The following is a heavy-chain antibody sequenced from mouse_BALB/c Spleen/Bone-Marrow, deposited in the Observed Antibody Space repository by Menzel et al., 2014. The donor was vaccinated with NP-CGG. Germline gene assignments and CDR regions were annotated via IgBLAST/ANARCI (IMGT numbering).Heavy chain of an antibody. CDR3: ARNYDYDGGYYAMDY. CDR1: GYNFISYW. Sequence: VMLVESGAELAKPGASVKMSCKASGYNFISYWMHWVKQRPGQGLEWIGYINPSTGYTEYNQKFKDKATLTADKSSSKSYMQLNSLTSEDSAVYYCARNYDYDGGYYAMDYWVQGTSVTVSS. D-gene: IGHD2-4*01. CDR2: INPSTGYT. J-gene: IGHJ4*01. V-gene: IGHV1-7*01.